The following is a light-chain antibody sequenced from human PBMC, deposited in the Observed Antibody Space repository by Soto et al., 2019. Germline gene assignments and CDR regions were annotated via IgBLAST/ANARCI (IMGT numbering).Light chain of an antibody. CDR3: SSYAAYHVV. CDR2: EVS. CDR1: SSDVGGYNY. Sequence: QSALTQPPSASGSPGQSVTISCTGTSSDVGGYNYVSWYQQHPGKAPKLMIYEVSKRPSGVPDRFSGSKSGNTASLTVSGLQAEDEADNYCSSYAAYHVVFGGGTKLTVL. J-gene: IGLJ2*01. V-gene: IGLV2-8*01.